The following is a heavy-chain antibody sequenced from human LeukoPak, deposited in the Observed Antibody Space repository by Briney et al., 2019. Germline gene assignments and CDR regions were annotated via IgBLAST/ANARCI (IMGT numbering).Heavy chain of an antibody. J-gene: IGHJ5*02. CDR3: ATGPTWLDP. Sequence: PSETLSLTCTVSGGPISSYYWTWIRQPAGKGLEWIGRIDATGSSIYNPSLRSRVTMSLDTSKNQFSLNLSSVTAADTAVYYCATGPTWLDPWGQGTLVTVSP. CDR1: GGPISSYY. CDR2: IDATGSS. V-gene: IGHV4-4*07.